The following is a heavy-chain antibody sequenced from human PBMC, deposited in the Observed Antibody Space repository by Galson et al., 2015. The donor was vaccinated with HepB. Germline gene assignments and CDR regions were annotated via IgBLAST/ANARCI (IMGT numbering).Heavy chain of an antibody. CDR2: ISGSGGST. CDR1: GFTFSSYA. J-gene: IGHJ6*02. V-gene: IGHV3-23*01. CDR3: AKGLWPTGGYYYYGMDV. Sequence: SLRLSCAASGFTFSSYAMSWVRQAPGKGLEWVSAISGSGGSTYYADSVKGRFTISRDNSKNTLYLQMNSLRAEDTAVYYCAKGLWPTGGYYYYGMDVWGQGTTVTVSS. D-gene: IGHD1-14*01.